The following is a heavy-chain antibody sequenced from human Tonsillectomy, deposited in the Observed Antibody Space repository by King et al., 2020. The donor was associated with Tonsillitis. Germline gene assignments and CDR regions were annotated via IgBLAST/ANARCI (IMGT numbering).Heavy chain of an antibody. V-gene: IGHV3-23*03. Sequence: VQLVESGGGLVQPGGSLRLSCAASGFTFSSYAMSWVRQAPGKGLEWVSDIYRGCRSTYYADSVKGRFTISRDNSKNTLYLQMNSLRAEDTAVYYCAKLDYDYGDFNVFDYWGQGTLVTVSS. CDR1: GFTFSSYA. J-gene: IGHJ4*02. CDR2: IYRGCRST. D-gene: IGHD4-17*01. CDR3: AKLDYDYGDFNVFDY.